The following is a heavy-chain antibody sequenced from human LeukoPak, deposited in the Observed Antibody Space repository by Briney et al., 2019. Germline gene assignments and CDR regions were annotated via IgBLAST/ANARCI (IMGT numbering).Heavy chain of an antibody. D-gene: IGHD3-3*01. CDR1: GGSISSYY. J-gene: IGHJ6*02. V-gene: IGHV4-59*01. Sequence: PSETLSLTCTVSGGSISSYYWSWIRQPPGKGLEWIGYIYCSGSTNYNPSLKSRVTISVDTSKNQFSLKLSSVTAADTAVYYCARVRYYDFWSGSKYGYYYYGMDVWGQGTTVTVSS. CDR2: IYCSGST. CDR3: ARVRYYDFWSGSKYGYYYYGMDV.